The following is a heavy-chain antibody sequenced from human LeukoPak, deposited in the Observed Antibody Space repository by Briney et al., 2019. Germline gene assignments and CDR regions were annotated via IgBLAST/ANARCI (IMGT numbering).Heavy chain of an antibody. J-gene: IGHJ4*02. CDR2: ISSSGGTT. CDR3: GRILLHGDYGGDIAY. Sequence: GGSLRLSCAASGFTFSDFYMSWIRQAPGNGVEWVSYISSSGGTTYYADSVKGRFTIFRDNAKNSLYLQMNSLRAEDTAVYYCGRILLHGDYGGDIAYWGQGTLVTVSS. V-gene: IGHV3-11*04. D-gene: IGHD4-17*01. CDR1: GFTFSDFY.